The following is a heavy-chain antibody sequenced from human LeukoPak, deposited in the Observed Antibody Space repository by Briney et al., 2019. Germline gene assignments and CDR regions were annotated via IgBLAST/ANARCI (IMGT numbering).Heavy chain of an antibody. J-gene: IGHJ4*02. D-gene: IGHD6-6*01. Sequence: SETVSLTCTVSGGSISSYYWSWIRQPPGKGLEWIGYIYYSGSTNYNPSLKSRVTISVDTSKHQFSLKLSSVTAADTAVYYCARLPYNSSSFDYWGQGTLVTVSS. CDR2: IYYSGST. CDR1: GGSISSYY. CDR3: ARLPYNSSSFDY. V-gene: IGHV4-59*08.